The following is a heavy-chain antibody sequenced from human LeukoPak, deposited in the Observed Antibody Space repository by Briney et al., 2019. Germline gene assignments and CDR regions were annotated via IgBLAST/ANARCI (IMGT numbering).Heavy chain of an antibody. CDR3: ARLLTTMIVVVTSNYFDY. CDR2: IYPGDSDT. Sequence: GASLKISCKGSGYSFSDFWIVWVRQLPGQGLEWMGIIYPGDSDTRYSPSFQGQVTISADKSISTAYLQWSSLKASDTAMYYCARLLTTMIVVVTSNYFDYWGQGTLVTVSS. D-gene: IGHD3-22*01. J-gene: IGHJ4*02. V-gene: IGHV5-51*01. CDR1: GYSFSDFW.